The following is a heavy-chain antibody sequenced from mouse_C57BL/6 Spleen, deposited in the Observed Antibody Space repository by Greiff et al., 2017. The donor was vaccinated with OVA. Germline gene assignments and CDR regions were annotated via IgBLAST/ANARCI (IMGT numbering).Heavy chain of an antibody. J-gene: IGHJ2*01. V-gene: IGHV1-42*01. Sequence: EVQLQQSGPELVKPGASVKISCKASGYSFTGYYMNWVKQSPEKSLEWIGEINPSTGGTTYNQTFKAKATLTVDKSSSTAYMQLKGLTSEDSGVYYGARREYYFDYWGQGTTLTVSS. CDR1: GYSFTGYY. CDR2: INPSTGGT. CDR3: ARREYYFDY.